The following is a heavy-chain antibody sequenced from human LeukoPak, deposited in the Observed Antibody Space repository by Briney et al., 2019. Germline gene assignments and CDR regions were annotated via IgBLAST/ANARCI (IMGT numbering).Heavy chain of an antibody. V-gene: IGHV3-48*01. J-gene: IGHJ6*03. CDR3: AREEVVGSYYYYMDV. CDR2: ISSSSTTI. CDR1: GFTFSSYS. D-gene: IGHD2-2*01. Sequence: GGSLRLSCAASGFTFSSYSMNWVRQAPGKGLEWVSYISSSSTTIYYADSVKGRFTISRDNAKNSLYLQMNSLRAEDTAVYYCAREEVVGSYYYYMDVWGKGTTVTISS.